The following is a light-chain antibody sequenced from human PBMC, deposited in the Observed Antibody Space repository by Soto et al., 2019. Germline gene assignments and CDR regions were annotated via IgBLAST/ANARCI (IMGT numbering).Light chain of an antibody. Sequence: QSVLAQPASVSGSPGQSITISCTGISSDVGAYNYVSWYQQHPGKSPKFMIYGVSNRPSGVSNRFSGSKSGNTASLTISGLQAEDEADYYCGSYTSNNTLVFGGGTKLTVL. CDR2: GVS. V-gene: IGLV2-14*01. CDR3: GSYTSNNTLV. CDR1: SSDVGAYNY. J-gene: IGLJ2*01.